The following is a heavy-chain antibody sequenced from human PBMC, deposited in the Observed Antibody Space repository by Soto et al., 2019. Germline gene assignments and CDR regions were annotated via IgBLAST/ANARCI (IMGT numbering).Heavy chain of an antibody. Sequence: SVKVSCKASGFTFTSSAMQWVRQARGQRLKWIGWIVVGSGNTNYAQKFQERVTITRDMSTSTAYMELSSLRSEDTAVYYCAADQAYYDILTGHPSDYYMDVWGKGTTVTVS. V-gene: IGHV1-58*02. CDR2: IVVGSGNT. D-gene: IGHD3-9*01. J-gene: IGHJ6*03. CDR1: GFTFTSSA. CDR3: AADQAYYDILTGHPSDYYMDV.